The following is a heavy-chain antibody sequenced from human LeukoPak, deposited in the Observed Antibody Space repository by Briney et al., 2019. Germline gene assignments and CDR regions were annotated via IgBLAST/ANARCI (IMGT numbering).Heavy chain of an antibody. V-gene: IGHV3-7*04. CDR2: IKQDGSQK. CDR1: DFTSSNYW. J-gene: IGHJ4*02. Sequence: GGSLRLSCAASDFTSSNYWMTWVRQPPGKGLEWVANIKQDGSQKNYLDSVKGRITISRDNAKSSLYLQMNSLRVEDTAVYYCARHPSDNHAYIECWGQGTLVTVSA. D-gene: IGHD3-16*01. CDR3: ARHPSDNHAYIEC.